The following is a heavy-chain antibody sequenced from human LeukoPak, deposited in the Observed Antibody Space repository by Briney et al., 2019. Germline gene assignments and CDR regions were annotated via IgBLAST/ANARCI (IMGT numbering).Heavy chain of an antibody. CDR2: IYYSGST. V-gene: IGHV4-30-4*01. J-gene: IGHJ4*02. CDR3: ARDPTPMTTVNPGFGY. Sequence: ASETLSLTCTVSGGSISSGDYYWSWIRQPPGKGLEWIGYIYYSGSTYYNPSLKSRVTISVDTSKNQFSLKLSSVTAADTAVYYCARDPTPMTTVNPGFGYWGQGTLVTVSS. D-gene: IGHD4-17*01. CDR1: GGSISSGDYY.